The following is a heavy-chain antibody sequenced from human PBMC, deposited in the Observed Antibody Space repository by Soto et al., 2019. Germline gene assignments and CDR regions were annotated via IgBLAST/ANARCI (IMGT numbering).Heavy chain of an antibody. V-gene: IGHV3-30*03. J-gene: IGHJ4*02. CDR3: SRGTYYPQSSGLHADY. CDR1: VFTFNDYA. Sequence: PWGSLLVSCAPSVFTFNDYAMDWVRQAPGQGLEWVAMISSDGHHQFYVDNLRGRFTVSRDNSKNTLFLQMNSLRPEDTAVYYCSRGTYYPQSSGLHADYWGPGTVVTVSS. CDR2: ISSDGHHQ. D-gene: IGHD3-22*01.